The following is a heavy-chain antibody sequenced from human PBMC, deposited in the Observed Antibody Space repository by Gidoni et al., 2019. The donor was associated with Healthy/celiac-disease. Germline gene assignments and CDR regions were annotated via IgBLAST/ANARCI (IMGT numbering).Heavy chain of an antibody. D-gene: IGHD6-19*01. V-gene: IGHV3-30*03. J-gene: IGHJ3*02. CDR2: ISYDGSNK. CDR3: AREGSPYSSGLGAFDI. CDR1: GFTFSRYG. Sequence: QVQLVESGGGVVQPGRSLRLSCAASGFTFSRYGMHWVRQAPGKGLEWVAVISYDGSNKYYADSVKGRFTISRDNSKNTLYLQMNSLRAEDTAVYYCAREGSPYSSGLGAFDIWGQGTMVTVSS.